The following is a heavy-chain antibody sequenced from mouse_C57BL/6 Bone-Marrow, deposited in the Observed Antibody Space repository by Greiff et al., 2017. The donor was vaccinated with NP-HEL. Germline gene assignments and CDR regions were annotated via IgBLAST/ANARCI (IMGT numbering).Heavy chain of an antibody. V-gene: IGHV1-61*01. CDR1: GYTFASYW. J-gene: IGHJ3*01. CDR3: ARRGGTGLAY. D-gene: IGHD3-3*01. CDR2: IYPSDSET. Sequence: QVQLQQPGAELVRPGSSVKLSCKASGYTFASYWMDWVKQRPGQGLEWIGNIYPSDSETHYNQKFKDKATLTVDKSSSTAYMQRSSLTSEDSAVYYCARRGGTGLAYWGQGTLVTVSA.